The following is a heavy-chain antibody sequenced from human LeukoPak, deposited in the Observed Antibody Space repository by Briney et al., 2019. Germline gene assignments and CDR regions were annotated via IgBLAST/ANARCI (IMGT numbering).Heavy chain of an antibody. CDR1: GGSFSGYY. CDR2: INDSGRT. D-gene: IGHD6-19*01. V-gene: IGHV4-34*01. J-gene: IGHJ4*02. Sequence: SETLSLTCAVYGGSFSGYYWSWVRQPPGEGLEWIGEINDSGRTNYNPSLKSRVTISVDTSKNQFSLKLSSVTAADTAVYYCARRLWDTSGWYFDYWGQGRLVAVSS. CDR3: ARRLWDTSGWYFDY.